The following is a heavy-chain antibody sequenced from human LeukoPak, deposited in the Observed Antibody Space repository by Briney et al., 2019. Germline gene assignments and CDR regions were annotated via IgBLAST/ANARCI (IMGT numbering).Heavy chain of an antibody. J-gene: IGHJ4*02. CDR2: FDPEDGET. Sequence: GASVKVSCKVSGYTLTELSMHWVRQAPGKGLEWMGGFDPEDGETIYAQKFQGRVTMTEDTSTDTAYMELSSLRSEDTAVYYCATVGPLRYFDWLPPRYFDYWGQGTLVTVSS. D-gene: IGHD3-9*01. CDR1: GYTLTELS. CDR3: ATVGPLRYFDWLPPRYFDY. V-gene: IGHV1-24*01.